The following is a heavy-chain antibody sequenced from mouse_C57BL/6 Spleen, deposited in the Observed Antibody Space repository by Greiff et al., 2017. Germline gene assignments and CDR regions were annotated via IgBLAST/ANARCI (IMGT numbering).Heavy chain of an antibody. Sequence: QVQLQQSGAELVMPGASVKLSCKASGYTFTSYWMHWVKQRPGQGLEWIGEIDPSDSYTNYNQKFKGKSTLTVDKSSSTAYMQLSSLTSEDSAVYYCARGGDGNYGPFAYWGQGTLVTVSA. V-gene: IGHV1-69*01. CDR3: ARGGDGNYGPFAY. J-gene: IGHJ3*01. CDR2: IDPSDSYT. CDR1: GYTFTSYW. D-gene: IGHD2-1*01.